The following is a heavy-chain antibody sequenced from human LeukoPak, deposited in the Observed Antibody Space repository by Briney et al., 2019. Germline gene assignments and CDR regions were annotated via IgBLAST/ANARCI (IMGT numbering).Heavy chain of an antibody. J-gene: IGHJ5*02. D-gene: IGHD3-22*01. CDR2: MYYSGST. CDR1: GGSISNYY. V-gene: IGHV4-59*12. Sequence: PSETLSLTCSVSGGSISNYYWSWIRQPPGKGLEWIGYMYYSGSTNFNPSLKSRVTISVDTSKNQFSLKLSSVTAADTAVYYCARGVKTYYYDSSGYYNWFDPWGQGTLVTVSS. CDR3: ARGVKTYYYDSSGYYNWFDP.